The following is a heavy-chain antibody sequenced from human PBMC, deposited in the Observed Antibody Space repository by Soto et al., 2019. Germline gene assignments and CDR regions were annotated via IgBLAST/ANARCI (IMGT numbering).Heavy chain of an antibody. CDR3: ARDLGTGTDY. D-gene: IGHD1-1*01. Sequence: SETLSLTCAVSGDSITNSNWWSCVRQAPGKGLEWIGEIYHSGATTYNPSLKSRATISVDPSNNHFSLELTSVTAADTAVYFCARDLGTGTDYWGQGTLVTVSS. CDR1: GDSITNSNW. V-gene: IGHV4-4*02. CDR2: IYHSGAT. J-gene: IGHJ4*02.